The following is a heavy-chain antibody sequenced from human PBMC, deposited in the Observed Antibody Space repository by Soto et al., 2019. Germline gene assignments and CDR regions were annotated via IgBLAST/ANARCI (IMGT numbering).Heavy chain of an antibody. CDR2: IIPILDTT. J-gene: IGHJ4*02. D-gene: IGHD4-4*01. V-gene: IGHV1-69*01. CDR3: ASGGTTVNRRFDF. Sequence: QVQVVQSGAEVKKPGSSVRVSCKASGGTSSSYAITWMRQAPGQGLEWMGGIIPILDTTDYAQKFQSRVTFPADESTSTVYMELSSLTSEDTAVYYCASGGTTVNRRFDFWGQGTLVTVSS. CDR1: GGTSSSYA.